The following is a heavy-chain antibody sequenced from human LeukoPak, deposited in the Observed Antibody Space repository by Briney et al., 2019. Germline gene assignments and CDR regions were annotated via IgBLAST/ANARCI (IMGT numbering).Heavy chain of an antibody. CDR1: GYTFTDYY. Sequence: GASVRISCKASGYTFTDYYLHWVRQAPGQGPESMGWINPNTGGTEYVQKFQGRVTMTRDTSISTVFMELSRLTSDDTAVYYCARLTTVTTSDDYWGQGTLVTVSS. J-gene: IGHJ4*02. V-gene: IGHV1-2*02. CDR2: INPNTGGT. CDR3: ARLTTVTTSDDY. D-gene: IGHD4-17*01.